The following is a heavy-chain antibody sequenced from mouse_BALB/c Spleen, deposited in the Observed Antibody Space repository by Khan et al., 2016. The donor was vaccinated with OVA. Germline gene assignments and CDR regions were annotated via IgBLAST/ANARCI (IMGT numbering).Heavy chain of an antibody. V-gene: IGHV5-6*01. D-gene: IGHD1-2*01. CDR3: ARAITTAKWDYYAMDY. CDR1: GFTFSSYG. J-gene: IGHJ4*01. CDR2: ISSGGHYT. Sequence: EVELVESGGDLVKPGGSLKLSCAASGFTFSSYGMSWVRQTPDKRLEWVVTISSGGHYTYSPASVRGRFTISRDNAKNNLYLQMSSLKSEDTAMYYCARAITTAKWDYYAMDYWGQGTSVTVSS.